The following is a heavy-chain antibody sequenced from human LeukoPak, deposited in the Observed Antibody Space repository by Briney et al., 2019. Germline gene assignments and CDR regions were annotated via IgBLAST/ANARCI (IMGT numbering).Heavy chain of an antibody. V-gene: IGHV3-23*01. CDR2: ISGSSGST. J-gene: IGHJ4*02. D-gene: IGHD3-3*01. CDR1: GFTFSSYA. CDR3: AKDYYDFWSGYYYYFDY. Sequence: PGGSLRLSCAASGFTFSSYAMSWVRQAPGKGLEWVSAISGSSGSTYYADSVKGRFTISRDNSKNTLYLQMNSLRAEDTAVYYCAKDYYDFWSGYYYYFDYWGQGTLVTVSS.